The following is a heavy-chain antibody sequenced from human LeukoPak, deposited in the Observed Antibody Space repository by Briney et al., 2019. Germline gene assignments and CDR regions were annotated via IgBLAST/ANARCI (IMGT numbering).Heavy chain of an antibody. J-gene: IGHJ4*02. CDR3: ARDYYDSSGYYGY. CDR2: IYYSGST. D-gene: IGHD3-22*01. V-gene: IGHV4-39*07. Sequence: SETLSLTCTVSGGSISSSNYYWGWIRQPPGKGLEWIGSIYYSGSTYYNPSLKSRVTISVDTSKNQFSLKLSSVTAADTAVYYCARDYYDSSGYYGYWGQGTLVTVSS. CDR1: GGSISSSNYY.